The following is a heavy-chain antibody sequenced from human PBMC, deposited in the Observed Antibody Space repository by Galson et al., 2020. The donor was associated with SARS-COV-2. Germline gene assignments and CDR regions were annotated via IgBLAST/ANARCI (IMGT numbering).Heavy chain of an antibody. CDR1: GYTFTGYY. V-gene: IGHV1-2*04. D-gene: IGHD1-1*01. CDR3: ARGSRYNWNANNWFDP. J-gene: IGHJ5*02. Sequence: ASVKVSCKASGYTFTGYYMHWVRQAPAQGLDWMGWINPNSGGTNYAQKFQGWVTMTRDTSISTAYMELSRLRSDDTAVYYCARGSRYNWNANNWFDPWGQGTLVTVSS. CDR2: INPNSGGT.